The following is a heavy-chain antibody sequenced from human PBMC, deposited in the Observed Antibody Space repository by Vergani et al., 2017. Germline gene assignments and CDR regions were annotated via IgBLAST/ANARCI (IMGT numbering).Heavy chain of an antibody. CDR2: ISSSGSTI. CDR1: GFTFSSYE. D-gene: IGHD2-2*01. CDR3: ARSPVVPAALFDY. Sequence: EVQLVESGGGLVQPGGSLRLSCAASGFTFSSYEMNWVRQAPGKGLEWVSYISSSGSTIYYADSVKGRFTISRDNAKNSLYLQMNSLRAEDTAVYYCARSPVVPAALFDYWGQGTLVTVSS. J-gene: IGHJ4*02. V-gene: IGHV3-48*03.